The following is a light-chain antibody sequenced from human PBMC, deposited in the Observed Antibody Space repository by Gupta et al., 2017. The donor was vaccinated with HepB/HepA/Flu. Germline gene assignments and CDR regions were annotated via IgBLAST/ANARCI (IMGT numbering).Light chain of an antibody. CDR1: SSDVGSYNY. CDR3: CSYAGNYIWV. V-gene: IGLV2-11*01. J-gene: IGLJ3*02. CDR2: DVT. Sequence: QSALTQPRSMSGSPGQSVTISCSGTSSDVGSYNYVSWYQQHPGEAPKLLIYDVTRRPSGVPDRFSGSKSGNTASLTISGLQAEDDSDYYCCSYAGNYIWVFGGGTKLTVL.